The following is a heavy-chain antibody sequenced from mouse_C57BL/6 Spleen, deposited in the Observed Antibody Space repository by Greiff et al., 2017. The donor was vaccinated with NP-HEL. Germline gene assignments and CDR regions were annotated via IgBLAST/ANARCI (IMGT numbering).Heavy chain of an antibody. V-gene: IGHV1-15*01. Sequence: VQLQQSGAELVRPGASVTLSCTASGYTFTDYEMHWVKQTPVPGLEWIGAIDPETGGTAYNQKFKGKAILTADKSSSTAYMELRSLTSEDSAVYYCTRGGLLNAMDYWGQGTSGTVSS. D-gene: IGHD2-1*01. CDR2: IDPETGGT. CDR1: GYTFTDYE. CDR3: TRGGLLNAMDY. J-gene: IGHJ4*01.